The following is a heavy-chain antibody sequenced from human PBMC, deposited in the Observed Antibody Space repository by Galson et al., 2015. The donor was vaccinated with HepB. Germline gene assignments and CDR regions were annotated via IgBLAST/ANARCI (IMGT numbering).Heavy chain of an antibody. V-gene: IGHV1-8*01. CDR2: MNPNSGNT. D-gene: IGHD2-8*02. Sequence: SVKVSCKASGYIFTRYDINWVRQATGQGLEWMGWMNPNSGNTGYAQKFQGRVTMTRSTSISTAYMELSSLTSEDTAVYYCARDCPAGTGEVWSGFDIWGQGTMVTVSS. CDR3: ARDCPAGTGEVWSGFDI. CDR1: GYIFTRYD. J-gene: IGHJ3*02.